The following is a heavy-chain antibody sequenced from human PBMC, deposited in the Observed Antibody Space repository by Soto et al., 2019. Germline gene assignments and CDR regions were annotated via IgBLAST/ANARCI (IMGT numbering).Heavy chain of an antibody. J-gene: IGHJ5*02. Sequence: ASVKVSCKVSGYTXTELSMHWVRQAPGKGLEWMGGFDPEDGETIYAQKFQGRVTMTEDTSTDTAYMELSSLRSEDTAVYYCATVSQEMNWFDPWGQGTLVTVSS. V-gene: IGHV1-24*01. CDR3: ATVSQEMNWFDP. CDR1: GYTXTELS. CDR2: FDPEDGET.